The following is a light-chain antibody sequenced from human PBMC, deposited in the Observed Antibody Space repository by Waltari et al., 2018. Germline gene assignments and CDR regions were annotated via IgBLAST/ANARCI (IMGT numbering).Light chain of an antibody. V-gene: IGKV3-15*01. J-gene: IGKJ1*01. CDR3: QQYNNWPLT. CDR2: SAS. Sequence: EVVMTQSPATLSLSPGERATLSCRASQSVINNLAWYQQKPGQAPRLVISSASTRATGIPTSFSGSGSGTEFTLTISSLQSEDVAVYYCQQYNNWPLTFGQGTKVEI. CDR1: QSVINN.